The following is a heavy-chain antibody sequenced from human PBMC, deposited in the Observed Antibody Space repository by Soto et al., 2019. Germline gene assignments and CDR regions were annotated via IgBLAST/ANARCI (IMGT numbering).Heavy chain of an antibody. CDR2: VFHTGFT. Sequence: SETLSLTCAVSGGSVSGSYYYWAWLRQSPGKGPEWIGSVFHTGFTSYNPSLESRVSVSVDTSKSQFSLKLSAVTTSDTAVYYCATSQKGYNWNYFDHWGQGALVTVSS. CDR1: GGSVSGSYYY. D-gene: IGHD1-1*01. V-gene: IGHV4-39*01. CDR3: ATSQKGYNWNYFDH. J-gene: IGHJ4*02.